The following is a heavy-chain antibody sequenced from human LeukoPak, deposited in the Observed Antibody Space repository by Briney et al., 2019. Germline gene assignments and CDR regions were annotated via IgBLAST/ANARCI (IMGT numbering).Heavy chain of an antibody. CDR3: ARAVEMATIEELYFDY. Sequence: GASVKVSCKASGYTFTGYYMHWVRQAPGQGLEWMGWINPNSGGTNYAQKFQGRVTMTRDTSISTAYMELSRLRSDDTAVYYCARAVEMATIEELYFDYWGQGTLVTVSS. CDR1: GYTFTGYY. D-gene: IGHD5-24*01. J-gene: IGHJ4*02. V-gene: IGHV1-2*02. CDR2: INPNSGGT.